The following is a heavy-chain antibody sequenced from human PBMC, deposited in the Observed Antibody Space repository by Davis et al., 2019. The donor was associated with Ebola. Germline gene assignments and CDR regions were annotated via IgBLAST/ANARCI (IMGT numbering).Heavy chain of an antibody. CDR1: VITFSSYA. D-gene: IGHD3-22*01. J-gene: IGHJ4*02. CDR2: ISGSGGST. CDR3: ARDRGSSGYYYYFDY. Sequence: GESLKISCADSVITFSSYAMTWVRQAPGKGLEWVSAISGSGGSTYYADSVKGRFTISRDNSKNTLYLQMNSLRAEDTAVYYCARDRGSSGYYYYFDYWGQGTLVTVSS. V-gene: IGHV3-23*01.